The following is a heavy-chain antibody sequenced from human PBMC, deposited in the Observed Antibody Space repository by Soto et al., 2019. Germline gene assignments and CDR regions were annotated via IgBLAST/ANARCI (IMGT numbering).Heavy chain of an antibody. D-gene: IGHD2-15*01. CDR2: ISWNSGSI. J-gene: IGHJ6*03. Sequence: DVQRVESGGGLVQPGRSLRLSCAASGFTFDDYAMHWVRQAPGKVLEWVSGISWNSGSIGYADSVKGRFTISRDNAKNSLYLQMNSLRAEDTALYYCAKVGRYCSGGSCTYYYYYMDVWGKGTTVTVSS. CDR1: GFTFDDYA. CDR3: AKVGRYCSGGSCTYYYYYMDV. V-gene: IGHV3-9*01.